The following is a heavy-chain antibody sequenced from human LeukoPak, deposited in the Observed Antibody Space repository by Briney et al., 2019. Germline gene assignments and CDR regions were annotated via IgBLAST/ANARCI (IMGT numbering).Heavy chain of an antibody. Sequence: ASVKVSCKASGYTFTSHGISWVRQAPGQGLEWMGWISAYNGNTNYAQKLQGRVTMTTDTSTSTAYMELRSLRSDDTAVYYCARDGTAYYDFWSGYSPFDHWGQGTLVTVSS. J-gene: IGHJ4*02. CDR2: ISAYNGNT. V-gene: IGHV1-18*01. CDR1: GYTFTSHG. CDR3: ARDGTAYYDFWSGYSPFDH. D-gene: IGHD3-3*01.